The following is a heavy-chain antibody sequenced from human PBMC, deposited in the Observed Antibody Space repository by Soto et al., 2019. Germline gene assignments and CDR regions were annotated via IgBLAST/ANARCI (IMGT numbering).Heavy chain of an antibody. D-gene: IGHD4-4*01. CDR1: GFTFGDYA. V-gene: IGHV3-49*03. Sequence: PGGSLRLSCTASGFTFGDYAMSWFRQAPGKGLEWVGFIRSKAYGGTTEYAASVKGRFTISRDDSKIIAYLQMNSLKTEDTAVYYCTRAGYDYSNYNYYYGMDVWGQGTTVTVSS. CDR3: TRAGYDYSNYNYYYGMDV. J-gene: IGHJ6*02. CDR2: IRSKAYGGTT.